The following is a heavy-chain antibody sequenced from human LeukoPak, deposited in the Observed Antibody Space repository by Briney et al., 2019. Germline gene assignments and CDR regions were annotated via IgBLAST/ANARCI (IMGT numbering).Heavy chain of an antibody. J-gene: IGHJ4*02. Sequence: PGGSLRLSCAASGFTLSYKSMHWVRQAPGKGLEWVSSITSSSSYIYYADSVKGRFTTSRDNAKKTLFLQMDSLRAEDTAVYYCARSKWAGSTEGYFDFWGQGALVTVSS. CDR1: GFTLSYKS. CDR2: ITSSSSYI. CDR3: ARSKWAGSTEGYFDF. V-gene: IGHV3-21*01. D-gene: IGHD1-26*01.